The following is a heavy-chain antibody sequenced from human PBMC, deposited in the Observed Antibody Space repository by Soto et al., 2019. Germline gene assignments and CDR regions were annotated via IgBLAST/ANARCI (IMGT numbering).Heavy chain of an antibody. D-gene: IGHD3-9*01. Sequence: PSETLSLTCTVSGGSISSYYWSWIRQPPGKGLEWIGYIYYSGSTNYNPSLKSRVTISVDTSKNQFSLKLSSVTAADTAVYYCARIGVLTGYYLDYWGQGTLVTVSS. V-gene: IGHV4-59*01. CDR1: GGSISSYY. J-gene: IGHJ4*02. CDR3: ARIGVLTGYYLDY. CDR2: IYYSGST.